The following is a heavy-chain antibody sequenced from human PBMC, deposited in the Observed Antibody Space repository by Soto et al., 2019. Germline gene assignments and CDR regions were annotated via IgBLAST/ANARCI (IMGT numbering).Heavy chain of an antibody. CDR1: GYTFTNFD. CDR2: MNPTSGDT. J-gene: IGHJ5*01. D-gene: IGHD6-13*01. V-gene: IGHV1-8*01. CDR3: ARVAPLDSSNWFLDF. Sequence: QVQLVQSVPEVKKPGASVRVSCKASGYTFTNFDINWVRQAAGQGLEWMGWMNPTSGDTVLAQKFEGRVTMTKNTSINSAYMDLTSLRSEDTARYYCARVAPLDSSNWFLDFWGHGTLVTVSS.